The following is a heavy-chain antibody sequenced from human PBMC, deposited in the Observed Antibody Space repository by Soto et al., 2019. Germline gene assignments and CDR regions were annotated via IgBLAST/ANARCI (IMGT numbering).Heavy chain of an antibody. J-gene: IGHJ5*02. CDR3: ARVLVPRYCSSTSCSNWFDP. D-gene: IGHD2-2*01. Sequence: NPSETLSLTCTVSGGSISSCYWSWIRQPAGKGLEWIGRIYTSGSTNYNPSLKSRVTMSVDTSKNQFSLKLSSVTAADTAVYYCARVLVPRYCSSTSCSNWFDPWGQGTLVTASS. V-gene: IGHV4-4*07. CDR2: IYTSGST. CDR1: GGSISSCY.